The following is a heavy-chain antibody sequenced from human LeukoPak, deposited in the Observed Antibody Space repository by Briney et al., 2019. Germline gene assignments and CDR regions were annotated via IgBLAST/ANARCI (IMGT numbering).Heavy chain of an antibody. V-gene: IGHV4-31*03. Sequence: SETLSLTCTVSGGSISSGGYYWSWIRQHPGKGLEWIGYIYYSGSTYYNPSLKSRVTISVDTSKNQFSLKLSSVTAADTAVYYCARDWHITLGVWGQGTTVTVSS. CDR1: GGSISSGGYY. D-gene: IGHD2-21*01. J-gene: IGHJ6*02. CDR3: ARDWHITLGV. CDR2: IYYSGST.